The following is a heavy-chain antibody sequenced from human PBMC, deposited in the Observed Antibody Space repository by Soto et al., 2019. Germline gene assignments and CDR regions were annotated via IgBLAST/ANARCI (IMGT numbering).Heavy chain of an antibody. CDR1: GYTFTTYG. D-gene: IGHD3-22*01. CDR2: ISTYNGNT. V-gene: IGHV1-18*01. J-gene: IGHJ4*02. Sequence: QVQLVQSGAEVKKPGASVKVSCKASGYTFTTYGMSWVRQAPGQGLDWMGWISTYNGNTKYAERLQGRVTMTTDTTPSTANMELRSLRSADTAVYYCARGPTDYNDNSGNYFLDYWGQGTLVTVSS. CDR3: ARGPTDYNDNSGNYFLDY.